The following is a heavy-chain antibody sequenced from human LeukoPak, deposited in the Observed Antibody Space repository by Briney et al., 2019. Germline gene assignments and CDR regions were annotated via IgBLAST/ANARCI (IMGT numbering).Heavy chain of an antibody. D-gene: IGHD6-19*01. Sequence: GGSLRLSCAASGFIFSSYSMSWVRQAPGKGLEWVSVITGSGGNTYYADSVKGRFTISKDNSKNTVYLQMSSLRVDDTAVYYCAKESAWLVHRGFDYWGQGTLVTVSS. CDR1: GFIFSSYS. CDR3: AKESAWLVHRGFDY. CDR2: ITGSGGNT. V-gene: IGHV3-23*01. J-gene: IGHJ4*02.